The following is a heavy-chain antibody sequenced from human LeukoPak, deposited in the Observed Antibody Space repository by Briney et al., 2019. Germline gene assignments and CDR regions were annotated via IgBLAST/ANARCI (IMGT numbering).Heavy chain of an antibody. J-gene: IGHJ6*03. CDR1: GFTFSSYV. Sequence: PGGSLRLSCAASGFTFSSYVMTWVRQAPGKGLEWVANIKEDGSEKYYVDSVKGRFTISRDNAKNSLYLQMNSLGAEDTAVYYCARSYSGYDSGGYSYYYMDVWGKGTTVTISS. CDR3: ARSYSGYDSGGYSYYYMDV. CDR2: IKEDGSEK. D-gene: IGHD5-12*01. V-gene: IGHV3-7*01.